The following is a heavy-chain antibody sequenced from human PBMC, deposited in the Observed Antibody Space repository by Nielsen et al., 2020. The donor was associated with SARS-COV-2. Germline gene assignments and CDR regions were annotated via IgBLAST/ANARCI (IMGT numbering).Heavy chain of an antibody. V-gene: IGHV4-39*01. CDR3: ARVRVVAAPPGYYYYYYGMDV. CDR2: IYYSGST. J-gene: IGHJ6*02. Sequence: SETLSLTCTVSGGSISSSSYYWGWIRQPPGKGLEWIGSIYYSGSTYYNPSLKSRVTISVDTSKNQFSLKLSSVTAADTAVYYCARVRVVAAPPGYYYYYYGMDVWGQGTTVTVSS. D-gene: IGHD2-2*01. CDR1: GGSISSSSYY.